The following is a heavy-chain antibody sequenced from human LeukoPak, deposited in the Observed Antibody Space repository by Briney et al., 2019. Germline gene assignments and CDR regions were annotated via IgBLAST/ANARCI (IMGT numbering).Heavy chain of an antibody. CDR1: GYTFTGYY. V-gene: IGHV1-2*02. Sequence: GASVKVSCKASGYTFTGYYMHWVRQAPGQGLEWMGWINPNSGGTNYAQKFQGRVTLTRDTSISTAYMEVSRLISDDTAVYYCARTPIHYDTSGSTWGAFDLWGQGTIITVSS. CDR3: ARTPIHYDTSGSTWGAFDL. CDR2: INPNSGGT. J-gene: IGHJ3*01. D-gene: IGHD3-22*01.